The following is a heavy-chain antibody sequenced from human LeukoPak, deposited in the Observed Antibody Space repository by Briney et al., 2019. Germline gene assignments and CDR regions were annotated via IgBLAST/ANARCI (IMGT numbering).Heavy chain of an antibody. CDR1: GGSFSGYY. Sequence: SETLSLTCAVYGGSFSGYYWSWIRQPPGKGLEWIGEINHSGSTNYNPSLKSRVTISVDTSENQFSLKLSSVTAADTAVYYCARGRSSGWYYYYYGMDVWGQGTTVTVSS. V-gene: IGHV4-34*01. CDR3: ARGRSSGWYYYYYGMDV. J-gene: IGHJ6*02. CDR2: INHSGST. D-gene: IGHD6-19*01.